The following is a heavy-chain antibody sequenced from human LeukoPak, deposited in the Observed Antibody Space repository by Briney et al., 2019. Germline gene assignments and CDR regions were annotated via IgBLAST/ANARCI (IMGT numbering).Heavy chain of an antibody. V-gene: IGHV3-53*01. CDR1: GFTVSSNY. J-gene: IGHJ3*02. Sequence: GGSLRLSCAASGFTVSSNYMSWVRQAPGKGLEWVSVIYSGGSTYYADSVKGRFTISRDNAKNSLYLQMNNLRAEDTAVYYCARMTTVTTEGIWGQGTMVTVSS. D-gene: IGHD4-17*01. CDR2: IYSGGST. CDR3: ARMTTVTTEGI.